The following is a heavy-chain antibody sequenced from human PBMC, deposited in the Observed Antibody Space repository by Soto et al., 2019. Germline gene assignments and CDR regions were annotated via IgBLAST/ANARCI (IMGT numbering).Heavy chain of an antibody. V-gene: IGHV3-30*18. CDR2: ISYDGSNE. Sequence: QVQLVESGGGVVQPGSSLRLSCAASGFTFSSYGIHWVRQAPGKGLGWVEVISYDGSNEYYADSVKGRFTISRDNSKNTLYLQMNSLGTEDTAVYFCAKSSLSWEGYYYGMDIWGQGTTVTVSS. CDR3: AKSSLSWEGYYYGMDI. D-gene: IGHD1-26*01. J-gene: IGHJ6*02. CDR1: GFTFSSYG.